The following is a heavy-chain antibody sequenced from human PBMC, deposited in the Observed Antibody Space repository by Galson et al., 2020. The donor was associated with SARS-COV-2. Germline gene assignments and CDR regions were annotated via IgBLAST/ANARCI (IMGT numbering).Heavy chain of an antibody. Sequence: SETLSLTCTVSGGSISSSSYYWGWIRQPPGKGLEWIGSIYYSGSTYYNPSLKSRVTISVDTSKNQFSLKLSSVTAADTAVYYCARLMVRGVIITDPDAFDIWGQGTMVTVSS. CDR2: IYYSGST. CDR3: ARLMVRGVIITDPDAFDI. CDR1: GGSISSSSYY. J-gene: IGHJ3*02. D-gene: IGHD3-10*01. V-gene: IGHV4-39*01.